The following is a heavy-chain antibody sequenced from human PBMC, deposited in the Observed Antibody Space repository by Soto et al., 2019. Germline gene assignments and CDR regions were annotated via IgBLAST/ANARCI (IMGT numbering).Heavy chain of an antibody. CDR3: ARDRATMVRGVIPRWFDP. Sequence: SETLSLTCTVSGGSINNNYYYWGWVRQPPGKGLEWIASISRSGTTYYNPSLKSRVTKSVDTSRNQFSLTLTSVTAADTAVYYCARDRATMVRGVIPRWFDPWGQGTLVTVSS. J-gene: IGHJ5*02. D-gene: IGHD3-10*01. V-gene: IGHV4-39*02. CDR2: ISRSGTT. CDR1: GGSINNNYYY.